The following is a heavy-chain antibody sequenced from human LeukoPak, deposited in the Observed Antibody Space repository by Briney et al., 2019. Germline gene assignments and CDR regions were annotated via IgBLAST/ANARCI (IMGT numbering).Heavy chain of an antibody. CDR2: INHSGST. Sequence: SETLSLTCAVYGGSFSGYYWSWIRQPPGKGLEWIGEINHSGSTNYNPSLKSRVTISVDTSKNQFSLKLSSVTAADTAVYYCARAEEYYDSSGYYGHDAFDIWGQGTMVTVSS. CDR3: ARAEEYYDSSGYYGHDAFDI. V-gene: IGHV4-34*01. D-gene: IGHD3-22*01. CDR1: GGSFSGYY. J-gene: IGHJ3*02.